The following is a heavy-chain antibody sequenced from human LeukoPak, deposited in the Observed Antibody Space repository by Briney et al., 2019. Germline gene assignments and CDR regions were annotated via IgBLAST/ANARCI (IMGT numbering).Heavy chain of an antibody. CDR2: ISGSGGST. V-gene: IGHV3-23*01. J-gene: IGHJ4*02. CDR1: GFTFSSYA. Sequence: GGSLRLSCAASGFTFSSYAMSWVRQAPGKGLEWVSAISGSGGSTYYADSVKGRFTISRDNSKNTLYLQMNSLRAEDTAVYYCAKSSVVATIMYYFDYWGQGTLVTVSS. D-gene: IGHD5-12*01. CDR3: AKSSVVATIMYYFDY.